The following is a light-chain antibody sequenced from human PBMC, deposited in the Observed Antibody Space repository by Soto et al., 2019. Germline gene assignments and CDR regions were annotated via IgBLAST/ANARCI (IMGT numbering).Light chain of an antibody. V-gene: IGLV2-14*01. CDR3: SSYTSGSTLLV. Sequence: QSALTQPASVSGSPGQSITISCTGTSRDVGGYNYVSWYQQHPGKAPKLMISEVSNRPSGVSNRLSASRSGNTASLTISGIQAEDEAGYYCSSYTSGSTLLVFGGGTKLTVL. J-gene: IGLJ2*01. CDR1: SRDVGGYNY. CDR2: EVS.